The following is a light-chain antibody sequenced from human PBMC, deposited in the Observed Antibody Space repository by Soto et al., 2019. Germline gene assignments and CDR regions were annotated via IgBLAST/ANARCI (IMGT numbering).Light chain of an antibody. J-gene: IGKJ1*01. CDR3: QQYNTWPGWT. CDR1: QSVSSN. Sequence: EIVMTQSPATLSVTPGERATLSCRASQSVSSNLAWYQQKPGQAPRLLIYGASTRATGIPARFSGSGSGTEFTLTISSLQSEDFAVYYCQQYNTWPGWTFGQGTKVDI. CDR2: GAS. V-gene: IGKV3-15*01.